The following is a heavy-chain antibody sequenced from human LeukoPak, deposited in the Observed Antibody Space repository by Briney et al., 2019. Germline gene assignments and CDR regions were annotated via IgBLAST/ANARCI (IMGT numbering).Heavy chain of an antibody. Sequence: GGSLRLSCAASGFTFSRYWMSWVRQAPGKGLEGFSYISSSSSTIHYADSVKGRFTISRDNVKNSLYLQMNSLRGEDTAVYYCARVVGDSGSYLHWGQGTLVTVSS. D-gene: IGHD3-10*01. J-gene: IGHJ4*02. CDR1: GFTFSRYW. V-gene: IGHV3-48*01. CDR3: ARVVGDSGSYLH. CDR2: ISSSSSTI.